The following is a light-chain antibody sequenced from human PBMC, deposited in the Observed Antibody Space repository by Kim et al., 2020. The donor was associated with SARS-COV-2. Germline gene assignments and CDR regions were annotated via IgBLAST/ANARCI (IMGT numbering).Light chain of an antibody. V-gene: IGKV1-9*01. J-gene: IGKJ4*01. CDR2: AAS. CDR3: HQLNSYPLS. CDR1: KGISSY. Sequence: IQLTQSPSSLSASVGDRVTITCGASKGISSYLAWYQQKQGKAPKLLIYAASTLQSGVPSKFSGSASGTDYTLTISSLQTEDVHTYSCHQLNSYPLSFGAAAKVEMK.